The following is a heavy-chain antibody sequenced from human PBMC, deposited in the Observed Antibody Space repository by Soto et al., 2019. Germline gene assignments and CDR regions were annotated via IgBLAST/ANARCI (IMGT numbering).Heavy chain of an antibody. Sequence: EVQLLESGGGLVQPGGSLRLSCAASGFTFSSYAMSWVRQAPGKGLEWVSAISGSGGSTYYADSVKGRFTISRDNSKNTLYLQMNSLRAEDTAVYYCAKAADIVVVVAATAYYWGQGTLVTVSS. CDR1: GFTFSSYA. CDR2: ISGSGGST. D-gene: IGHD2-15*01. V-gene: IGHV3-23*01. J-gene: IGHJ4*02. CDR3: AKAADIVVVVAATAYY.